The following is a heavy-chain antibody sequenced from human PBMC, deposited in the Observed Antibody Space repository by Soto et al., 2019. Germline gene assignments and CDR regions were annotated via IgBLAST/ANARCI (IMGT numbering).Heavy chain of an antibody. CDR1: GYSFTSYW. J-gene: IGHJ3*02. D-gene: IGHD2-2*01. V-gene: IGHV5-51*01. CDR2: IYPGDSDT. Sequence: PGESLKISCKGSGYSFTSYWIGWVRQMPGKGLEWMGIIYPGDSDTRYSPSFQGQVTISADKSISTAYLQWSSLKASDTAMYYCARPPDIVLVPAAIRAFDIWGQGTMVTVSS. CDR3: ARPPDIVLVPAAIRAFDI.